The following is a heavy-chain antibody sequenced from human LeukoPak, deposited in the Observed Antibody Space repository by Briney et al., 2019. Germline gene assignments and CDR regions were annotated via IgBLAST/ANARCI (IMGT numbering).Heavy chain of an antibody. V-gene: IGHV1-69*13. CDR1: GGTFSSYA. Sequence: GASVKVSCKASGGTFSSYAISWVRQAPGQGLEWMGGIIPIFGTANYAQKFQGRVTITADESTSTAYMELSSLRSEDTAVYYCARDQFGHFLKLTSSSGPYAFDIWGQGTMVTVSS. D-gene: IGHD3-3*01. CDR2: IIPIFGTA. J-gene: IGHJ3*02. CDR3: ARDQFGHFLKLTSSSGPYAFDI.